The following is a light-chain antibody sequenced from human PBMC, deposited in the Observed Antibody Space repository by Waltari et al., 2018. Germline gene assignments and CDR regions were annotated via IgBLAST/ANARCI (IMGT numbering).Light chain of an antibody. V-gene: IGLV2-14*01. CDR1: SSDVGRYNF. Sequence: QSALTQPASVSGSPGQSITISCTGTSSDVGRYNFVSWYQQHPDKAPKLLIYEVTNRPSGVSNRFSGSKSANTASLTISGLQAEDEADYFCSSYTSATTVVFGGGTKLTVL. CDR2: EVT. J-gene: IGLJ3*02. CDR3: SSYTSATTVV.